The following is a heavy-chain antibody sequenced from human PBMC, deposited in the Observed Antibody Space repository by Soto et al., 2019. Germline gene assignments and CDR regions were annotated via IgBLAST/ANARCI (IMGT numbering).Heavy chain of an antibody. J-gene: IGHJ4*02. Sequence: SLRLSCAASGFTFSSYAMSWVRQAPGKGLEWVAIIRFDGSNEEYADSVKGRFTISRDNSKNTLYLQMNTLGAEDTAVYYCARDGIGGTVFRGYLDYWGRGTVLTVSS. V-gene: IGHV3-33*08. D-gene: IGHD1-7*01. CDR2: IRFDGSNE. CDR3: ARDGIGGTVFRGYLDY. CDR1: GFTFSSYA.